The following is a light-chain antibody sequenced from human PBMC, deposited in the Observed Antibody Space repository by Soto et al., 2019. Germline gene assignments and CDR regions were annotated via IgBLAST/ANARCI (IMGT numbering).Light chain of an antibody. J-gene: IGKJ5*01. CDR1: QRVSSTS. V-gene: IGKV3-20*01. Sequence: EIVLTQSPRTLSLSPGERATLSCRASQRVSSTSLAWYQQKPGQAPRLLIYGASSRATGIPDRFSGSGSGTDFTLTISRLEPEDSAVYYCHQHGNYGITFGQGTRLEIK. CDR2: GAS. CDR3: HQHGNYGIT.